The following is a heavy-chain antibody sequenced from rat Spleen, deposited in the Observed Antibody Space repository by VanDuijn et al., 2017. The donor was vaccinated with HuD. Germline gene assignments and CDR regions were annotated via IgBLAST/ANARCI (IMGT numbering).Heavy chain of an antibody. V-gene: IGHV5-31*01. J-gene: IGHJ2*01. CDR2: ITDSGGST. Sequence: EVQLVESDGGLVQPGKSLKLSCVASGFTFSSYWMYWVRQAPGKGLEWVASITDSGGSTYYRDSVKGRFTISRDNAQNTLYLQMDSLRSEDTATYYCTRGYYGYNYGYWGQGVMVTVSS. CDR3: TRGYYGYNYGY. D-gene: IGHD1-9*01. CDR1: GFTFSSYW.